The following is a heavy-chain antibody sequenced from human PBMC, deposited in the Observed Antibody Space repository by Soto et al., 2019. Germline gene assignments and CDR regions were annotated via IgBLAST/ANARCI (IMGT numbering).Heavy chain of an antibody. D-gene: IGHD2-8*02. Sequence: QVQLQQWGAGLLKPSETLSLTCAVYGGSFSGYYWTWIRQPPGTGLEWIGEINHSGSTNYNPPLTSRVTISVDTSKNQFSLKLTSVTAADTAVYYCARDKITGLFDYWGQGTLVTVSS. CDR3: ARDKITGLFDY. V-gene: IGHV4-34*01. CDR1: GGSFSGYY. CDR2: INHSGST. J-gene: IGHJ4*02.